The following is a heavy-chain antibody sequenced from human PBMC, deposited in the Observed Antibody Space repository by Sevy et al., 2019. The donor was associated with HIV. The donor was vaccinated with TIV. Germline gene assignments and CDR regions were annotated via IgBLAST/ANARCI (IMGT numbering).Heavy chain of an antibody. Sequence: PGASVKVSCKASGYTFTSYGISWVRQAPGQGLEWMVWISAYNGNTNYAQKLQGRVTMTTDTSTSTAYMELGSLRSDDTAVYYCARDGGYEESWGPAMDVWCKGTTVTVSS. J-gene: IGHJ6*04. V-gene: IGHV1-18*01. CDR1: GYTFTSYG. CDR3: ARDGGYEESWGPAMDV. CDR2: ISAYNGNT. D-gene: IGHD3-16*01.